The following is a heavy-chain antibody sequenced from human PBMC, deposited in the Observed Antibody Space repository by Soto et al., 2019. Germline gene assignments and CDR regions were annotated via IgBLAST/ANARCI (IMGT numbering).Heavy chain of an antibody. CDR3: AHPRGYGVFDAYDI. Sequence: GGSLRLSCVASGFTFSTYAMSWVRQAPGKGLEWVSALTPSGGETYYADSVKGRFTISRDNSMNALYLQMNSLRIEDTAVYYCAHPRGYGVFDAYDIWGQGTMVTVSS. CDR1: GFTFSTYA. CDR2: LTPSGGET. J-gene: IGHJ3*02. V-gene: IGHV3-23*01. D-gene: IGHD4-17*01.